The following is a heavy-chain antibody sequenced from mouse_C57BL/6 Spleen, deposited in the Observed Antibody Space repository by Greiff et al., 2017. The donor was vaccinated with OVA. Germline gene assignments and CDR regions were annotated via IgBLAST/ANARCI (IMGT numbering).Heavy chain of an antibody. Sequence: VQLQESGPELVKPGASVKISCKASGYAFSSSWMNWVKQRPGKGLEWIGRIYPGDGDTNYNGKFKGKATLTADKSSSTAYMQLSSLTSEGSAVYFCARRSNYYGSFDYWGQGTTLTVSS. CDR3: ARRSNYYGSFDY. CDR2: IYPGDGDT. J-gene: IGHJ2*01. V-gene: IGHV1-82*01. CDR1: GYAFSSSW. D-gene: IGHD1-1*01.